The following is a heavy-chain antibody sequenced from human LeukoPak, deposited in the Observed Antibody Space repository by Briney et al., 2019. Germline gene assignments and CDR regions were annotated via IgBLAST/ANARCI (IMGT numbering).Heavy chain of an antibody. CDR2: IKEDGSVK. Sequence: GGSLRLSCAASGFTFNIFWMSWVRQAPGKGLEWVANIKEDGSVKYYVDSVKGRFTISRDNDKNSLYLQMNRLGAEDTAVYYCARAPAGSGSWFDPWGQGTLVTVSS. CDR3: ARAPAGSGSWFDP. D-gene: IGHD3-10*01. J-gene: IGHJ5*02. V-gene: IGHV3-7*04. CDR1: GFTFNIFW.